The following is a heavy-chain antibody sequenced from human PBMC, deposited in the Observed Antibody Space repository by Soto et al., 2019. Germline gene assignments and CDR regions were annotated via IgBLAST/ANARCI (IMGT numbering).Heavy chain of an antibody. CDR3: AKIMITFGGVIVTRYFDY. V-gene: IGHV3-23*01. D-gene: IGHD3-16*02. J-gene: IGHJ4*02. CDR1: GFTFSSYA. Sequence: GESLKISCAASGFTFSSYAMSWVRQAPGKGLEWVSAISGSGGSTYYADSVKGRFTISRDNSKNTLYLQMNSLRAEDTAVYYCAKIMITFGGVIVTRYFDYWGQGTLVTVSS. CDR2: ISGSGGST.